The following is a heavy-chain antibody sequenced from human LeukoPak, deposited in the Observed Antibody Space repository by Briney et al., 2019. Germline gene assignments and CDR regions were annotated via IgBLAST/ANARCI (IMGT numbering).Heavy chain of an antibody. J-gene: IGHJ1*01. Sequence: GGSLRLSCAASGFTFSNYWMSWVRQVPGKGLEWVANIKQDGNEKHYVDSVKGRFTISRDNAKHSLYLQMNSLRVEDTAVYYCARDRYFQYWGQGTLVIVSS. V-gene: IGHV3-7*01. CDR3: ARDRYFQY. CDR1: GFTFSNYW. CDR2: IKQDGNEK. D-gene: IGHD1-14*01.